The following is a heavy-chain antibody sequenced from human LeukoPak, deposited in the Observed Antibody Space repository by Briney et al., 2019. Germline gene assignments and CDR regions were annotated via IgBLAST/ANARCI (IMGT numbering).Heavy chain of an antibody. D-gene: IGHD3-9*01. CDR2: IYYSGST. CDR1: GGSISSGGYY. V-gene: IGHV4-31*03. J-gene: IGHJ5*02. CDR3: ARVLMLRYFESPGWFDP. Sequence: SETLSLTCTVSGGSISSGGYYWSWIRQHPGKGLEWIGYIYYSGSTYYNPSLKSRVTISVDTSKNQFSLKLSSVAAADTAVYYCARVLMLRYFESPGWFDPWGQGTLVPVSS.